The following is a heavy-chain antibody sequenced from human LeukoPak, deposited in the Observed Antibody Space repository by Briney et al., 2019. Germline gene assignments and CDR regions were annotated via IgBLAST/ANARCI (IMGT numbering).Heavy chain of an antibody. V-gene: IGHV4-34*01. CDR1: GGSFSGYY. Sequence: KSSETLSLTCAVYGGSFSGYYWSWIRQPPGKGLEWIGEINHSGSTNYNPSPKSRVTISVDTSKNQFSLKLSSVTAADTAVYYCARGPTKRIYYDSSGYYRKKTDAFDIWGQGTMVTVSS. CDR2: INHSGST. D-gene: IGHD3-22*01. J-gene: IGHJ3*02. CDR3: ARGPTKRIYYDSSGYYRKKTDAFDI.